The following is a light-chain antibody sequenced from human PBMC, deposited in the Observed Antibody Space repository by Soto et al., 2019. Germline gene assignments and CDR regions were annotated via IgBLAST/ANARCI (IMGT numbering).Light chain of an antibody. CDR1: QSISDNS. CDR2: GTS. J-gene: IGKJ3*01. Sequence: EIVLTQSPGTLSLSPGERATLSCRASQSISDNSLAWYQQKPGQPPRLLIYGTSTRATGIPDRFSGSGSGTDFTLTISRLEPEDFAVYYCQQCGSSPQSLTFGPGTKVDIK. V-gene: IGKV3-20*01. CDR3: QQCGSSPQSLT.